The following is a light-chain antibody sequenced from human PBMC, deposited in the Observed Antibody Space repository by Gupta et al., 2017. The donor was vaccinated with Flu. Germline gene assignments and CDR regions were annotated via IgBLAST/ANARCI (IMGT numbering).Light chain of an antibody. V-gene: IGLV2-14*01. CDR2: EVN. J-gene: IGLJ3*02. CDR1: ISDVGGHNR. Sequence: QSALTQPASVSGSPGQSITISCTGTISDVGGHNRVSWYQQHPGKAPKLIIYEVNSRPSGVSNRFSGSKSGNTASLTISGLQADDEADYYCSSYALTTTSIIAWVFGGGTKVTVL. CDR3: SSYALTTTSIIAWV.